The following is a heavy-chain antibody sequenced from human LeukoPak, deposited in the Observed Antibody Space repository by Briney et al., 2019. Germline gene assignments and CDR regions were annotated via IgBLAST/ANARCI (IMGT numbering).Heavy chain of an antibody. V-gene: IGHV7-4-1*02. CDR1: GYTFTGYY. CDR3: ARDRFPRYCSGGSCYSFSPYAFDI. D-gene: IGHD2-15*01. J-gene: IGHJ3*02. Sequence: ASVKVSCKASGYTFTGYYMHWVRQAPGQGLEWMGWINTNTGNPTYAQGFTGRFVFSLDTSVSTAYLQISSLKAEDTAVYYCARDRFPRYCSGGSCYSFSPYAFDIWGQGTMVTVSS. CDR2: INTNTGNP.